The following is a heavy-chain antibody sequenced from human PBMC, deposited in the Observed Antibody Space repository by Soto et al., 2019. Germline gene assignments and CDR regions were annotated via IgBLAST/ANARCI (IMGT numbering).Heavy chain of an antibody. D-gene: IGHD3-10*01. Sequence: ASETLSLTCTVSGGSISSGGYYWSWIRQHPGKGLEWIGNIYYSGSTYYNPSLKSRVTISVDTSKNQYSLKLSSVTAADTAVYYCASSRFGELYKGFDPWGQGTLVTVSS. J-gene: IGHJ5*02. CDR1: GGSISSGGYY. CDR3: ASSRFGELYKGFDP. V-gene: IGHV4-31*03. CDR2: IYYSGST.